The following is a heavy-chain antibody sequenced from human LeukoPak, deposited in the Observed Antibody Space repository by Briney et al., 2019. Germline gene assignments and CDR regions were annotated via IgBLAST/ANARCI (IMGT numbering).Heavy chain of an antibody. CDR1: GGSISSYY. J-gene: IGHJ6*02. CDR3: ARFLLRPLDYYYGMDV. V-gene: IGHV4-59*08. CDR2: IYYSGST. D-gene: IGHD4-17*01. Sequence: SETLSLTCTVSGGSISSYYWSWIRQPPGKGLEWIGYIYYSGSTNYNPSLKSRVTISVDTSKNQFSLKLSSVTAADTAVYYCARFLLRPLDYYYGMDVWGQGTTVTVSS.